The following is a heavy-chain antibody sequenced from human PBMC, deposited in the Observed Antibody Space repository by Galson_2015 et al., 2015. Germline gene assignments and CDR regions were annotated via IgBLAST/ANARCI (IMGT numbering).Heavy chain of an antibody. V-gene: IGHV3-74*01. CDR3: ARDNYGAVDY. CDR2: INSDGSRT. Sequence: SLRLSCAASGFTFSSYWMHWVRQAPGKGLVWVSRINSDGSRTDYADSVKGRFTISRDNAKNTLFLQMNSLRAEDTADYYCARDNYGAVDYWGQGTLVTVSS. CDR1: GFTFSSYW. D-gene: IGHD4-17*01. J-gene: IGHJ4*02.